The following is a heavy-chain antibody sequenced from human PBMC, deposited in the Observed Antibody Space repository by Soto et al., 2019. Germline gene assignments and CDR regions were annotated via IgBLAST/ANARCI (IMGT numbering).Heavy chain of an antibody. V-gene: IGHV1-24*01. CDR3: ATTDQLPGYCSGGSCYRMDV. CDR2: FDPEDGET. Sequence: ASVKVSCKVSGYTLTELSMHWVRQAPGKGLEWMGGFDPEDGETFYAQRFQGRVTMTEDTSTDTAYMELRSLRSEDTAVYYCATTDQLPGYCSGGSCYRMDVWGQGTTVTVSS. CDR1: GYTLTELS. J-gene: IGHJ6*02. D-gene: IGHD2-15*01.